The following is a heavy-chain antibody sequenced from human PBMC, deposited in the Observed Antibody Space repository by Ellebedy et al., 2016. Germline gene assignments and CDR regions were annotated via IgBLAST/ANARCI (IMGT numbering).Heavy chain of an antibody. D-gene: IGHD6-19*01. CDR3: AKNFLLPGYSSGWYPDY. Sequence: GESLKISCAASGFTFSSYWMSWVRRAPEKGLEWVSTVSGSGGTTYYADSVKGRFTISRDNSKNTLYLQMNSLRAEDTAVYYCAKNFLLPGYSSGWYPDYWGLGTRVTVSS. V-gene: IGHV3-23*01. J-gene: IGHJ4*02. CDR1: GFTFSSYW. CDR2: VSGSGGTT.